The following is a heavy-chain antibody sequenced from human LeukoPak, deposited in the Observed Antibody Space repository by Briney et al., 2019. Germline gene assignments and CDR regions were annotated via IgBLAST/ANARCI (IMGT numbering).Heavy chain of an antibody. CDR1: GFTFSSYS. CDR3: ARSIVVVPGTFDY. CDR2: ISSSSSYI. Sequence: GGSLRLSCAASGFTFSSYSMNWVRQAPGKGPEWVSSISSSSSYIYYADSVKGRFTISRDNAKNSLYLQMNSLRAEDTAVYYCARSIVVVPGTFDYWGQGTLVTVSS. J-gene: IGHJ4*02. V-gene: IGHV3-21*01. D-gene: IGHD2-2*01.